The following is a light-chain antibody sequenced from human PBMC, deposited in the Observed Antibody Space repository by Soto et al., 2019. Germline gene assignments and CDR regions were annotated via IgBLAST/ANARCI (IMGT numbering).Light chain of an antibody. V-gene: IGKV1-6*01. CDR3: LQHYNYPRT. CDR1: QGIRSQ. J-gene: IGKJ1*01. Sequence: AILMTQSPSSLAASVGDRVTISCRASQGIRSQLAWYQQKPGKSPKLLISSASSLQSGVPSRFSGSRSGTDFTLTISSLQPEDFASYFCLQHYNYPRTFGQGTRVEIK. CDR2: SAS.